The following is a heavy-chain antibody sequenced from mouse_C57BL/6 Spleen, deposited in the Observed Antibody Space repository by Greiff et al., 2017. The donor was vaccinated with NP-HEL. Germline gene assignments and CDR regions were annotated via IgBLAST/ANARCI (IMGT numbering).Heavy chain of an antibody. CDR3: ARGGAIDPYFDY. J-gene: IGHJ2*01. Sequence: EVKLQESGPELVKPGASVKISCKASGYSFTDYNMNWVKQSNGKSLEWIGVLNPNYGTTSYNQKFKGKATLTVDQSSSTAYMQLNSLTSEDSAVYYWARGGAIDPYFDYWGQGTTLTVSS. V-gene: IGHV1-39*01. CDR1: GYSFTDYN. D-gene: IGHD3-1*01. CDR2: LNPNYGTT.